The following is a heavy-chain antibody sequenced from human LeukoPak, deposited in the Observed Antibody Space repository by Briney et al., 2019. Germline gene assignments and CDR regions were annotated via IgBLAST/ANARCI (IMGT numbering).Heavy chain of an antibody. Sequence: GGSLRLSCAASGFTFSSYDMHWVRQATGKGLEWVSAIGTAGDTYYPGSVKGRFTISRENAKNSLYLQMNSLRAGDMAVYYCARGGGYNDYYFDYWGQGTLVTVSS. D-gene: IGHD5-12*01. CDR1: GFTFSSYD. CDR2: IGTAGDT. J-gene: IGHJ4*02. V-gene: IGHV3-13*01. CDR3: ARGGGYNDYYFDY.